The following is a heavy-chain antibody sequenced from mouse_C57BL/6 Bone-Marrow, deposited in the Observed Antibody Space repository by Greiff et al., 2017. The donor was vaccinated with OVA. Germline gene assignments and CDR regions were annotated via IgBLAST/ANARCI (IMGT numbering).Heavy chain of an antibody. D-gene: IGHD3-2*02. CDR1: GYTFTSYW. J-gene: IGHJ3*01. Sequence: VQLQQPGTELVKPGASVKLSCKASGYTFTSYWMHWVKQRPGQGLEWLGNINPSNGGTNYNEKLKSKATLTVDKSSSTAYMQLSSLTSEDSAVYYCARLSSGYVWFAYWGQGTLVTVSA. CDR2: INPSNGGT. V-gene: IGHV1-53*01. CDR3: ARLSSGYVWFAY.